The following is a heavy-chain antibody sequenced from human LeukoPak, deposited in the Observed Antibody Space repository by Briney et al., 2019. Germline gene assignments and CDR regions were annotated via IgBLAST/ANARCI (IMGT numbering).Heavy chain of an antibody. D-gene: IGHD3-3*01. J-gene: IGHJ3*02. CDR3: ARPTSVFGVVIHAFDI. CDR1: GYTFTSYG. CDR2: ISAYNGNT. Sequence: ASVKVSCKASGYTFTSYGISWVRQAPGQGLEWMGWISAYNGNTNYAQKLQGRVTMTTDTSTSTAYMELRSLRSDDTAVYYCARPTSVFGVVIHAFDIWGQGTMVTVSS. V-gene: IGHV1-18*01.